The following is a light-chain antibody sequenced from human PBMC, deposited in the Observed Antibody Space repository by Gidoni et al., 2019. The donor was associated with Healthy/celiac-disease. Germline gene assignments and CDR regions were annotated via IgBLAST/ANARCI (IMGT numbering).Light chain of an antibody. CDR2: AAS. V-gene: IGKV1-17*01. Sequence: DLQKTQSHSPLSASVGDRVTITCRASQGIRNGLGWYQQKPGKAPKLLIYAASSLKSGVPSRFSGSGSGTEFTLTISSLQPEDFATYYCLQHNSYPRTFGQGTKLEIK. CDR1: QGIRNG. J-gene: IGKJ2*01. CDR3: LQHNSYPRT.